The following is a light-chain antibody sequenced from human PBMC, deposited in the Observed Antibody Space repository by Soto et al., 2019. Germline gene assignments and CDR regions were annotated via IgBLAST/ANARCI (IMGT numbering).Light chain of an antibody. Sequence: QSVLTQPPSVSGAPGQRVTISCSGSSSNIGAGYDVQWYRQFPGTAPKLIIYANSDRPSGVPDRFSGSKSGTSASLAITGLQAEDEADYYCQSYDSSLIVSKVFVTGTKVTVL. CDR2: ANS. CDR1: SSNIGAGYD. CDR3: QSYDSSLIVSKV. V-gene: IGLV1-40*01. J-gene: IGLJ1*01.